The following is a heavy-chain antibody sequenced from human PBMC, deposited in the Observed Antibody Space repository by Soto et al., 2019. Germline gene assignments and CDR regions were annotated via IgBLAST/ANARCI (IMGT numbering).Heavy chain of an antibody. Sequence: PGGSLRLSCAASGFTFSSYSMNWVRQAPGKGLEWVSSISSSSSYIYYADSVKGRFTISRDNAKNSLYLQMNSLRAEDTAVYYCARGRACSSTSCHAFEIWGQATLVTV. CDR1: GFTFSSYS. CDR2: ISSSSSYI. CDR3: ARGRACSSTSCHAFEI. J-gene: IGHJ3*02. D-gene: IGHD2-2*01. V-gene: IGHV3-21*01.